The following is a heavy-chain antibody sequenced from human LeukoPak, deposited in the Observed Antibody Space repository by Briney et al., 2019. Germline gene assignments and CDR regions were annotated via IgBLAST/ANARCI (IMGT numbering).Heavy chain of an antibody. CDR1: GYTFTGYY. Sequence: ASVKVSCKASGYTFTGYYMHWVRQAPGQGLEWMGRINPNSGGTNYAQKFQGRVTMTRDTSISTAYMEPSRLRSDDTAVYCCATKASYDSSGYYYVSLDYWGQGTLVTVSS. CDR2: INPNSGGT. D-gene: IGHD3-22*01. V-gene: IGHV1-2*06. CDR3: ATKASYDSSGYYYVSLDY. J-gene: IGHJ4*02.